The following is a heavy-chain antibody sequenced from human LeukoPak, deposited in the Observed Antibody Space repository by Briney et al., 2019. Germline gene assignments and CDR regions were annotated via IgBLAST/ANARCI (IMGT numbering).Heavy chain of an antibody. J-gene: IGHJ4*02. CDR1: GFTFSSYS. V-gene: IGHV3-66*02. D-gene: IGHD6-13*01. CDR3: ARFRKQLGLDY. CDR2: LDSSGRT. Sequence: GGSLRLSCAASGFTFSSYSMNWVRQAPGKGLEWVSVLDSSGRTYYADSVEGQFTISRDNSKNTLYLQMSSLRAEDTAVYYCARFRKQLGLDYWGQGTLVTVSS.